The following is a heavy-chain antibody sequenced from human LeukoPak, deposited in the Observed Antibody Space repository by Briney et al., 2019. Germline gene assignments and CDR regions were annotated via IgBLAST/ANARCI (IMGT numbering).Heavy chain of an antibody. CDR3: AIYTSSGYYRIGSLDY. V-gene: IGHV1-69*05. Sequence: SVKVSCKASGGTFSSYAISWVRQAPGQGLEWMGGIIPIFGTANYAQKFQGRVTITTDESTSTADMELSSLRSEDTAVYYCAIYTSSGYYRIGSLDYWGQGTLVTVSS. D-gene: IGHD3-22*01. CDR1: GGTFSSYA. J-gene: IGHJ4*02. CDR2: IIPIFGTA.